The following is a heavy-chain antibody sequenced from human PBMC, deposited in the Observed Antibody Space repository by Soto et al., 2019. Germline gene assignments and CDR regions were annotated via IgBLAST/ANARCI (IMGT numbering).Heavy chain of an antibody. V-gene: IGHV1-69*01. J-gene: IGHJ4*02. CDR3: ATRCTQGRWFEVADY. Sequence: QVQLVQSGAEVKRPGSSVKVSCEASGGTFSSLGFTWVRQAPGQGLEWMGGIIPISGRTTFAPKFLGRVTITADESTRTTYMELTALTSDDTAIYYCATRCTQGRWFEVADYGGQGTLVTVSS. D-gene: IGHD3-10*01. CDR2: IIPISGRT. CDR1: GGTFSSLG.